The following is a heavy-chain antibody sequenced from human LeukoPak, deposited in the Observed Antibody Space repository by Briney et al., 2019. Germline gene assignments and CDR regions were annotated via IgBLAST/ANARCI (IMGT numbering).Heavy chain of an antibody. CDR2: ISGSGDST. D-gene: IGHD6-19*01. CDR3: AKFRPITSVAGTIFHY. J-gene: IGHJ4*02. Sequence: GGSLRLSCAASGVTFSSDAVSWVRQAPGKGLEWVSGISGSGDSTYYADFAKGRFTISRDNSKNTLYLQMNSLRAEDTAVYYCAKFRPITSVAGTIFHYWGQGTLVTVSS. CDR1: GVTFSSDA. V-gene: IGHV3-23*01.